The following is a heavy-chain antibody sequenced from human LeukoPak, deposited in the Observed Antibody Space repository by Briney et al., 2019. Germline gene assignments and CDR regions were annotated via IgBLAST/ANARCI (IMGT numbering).Heavy chain of an antibody. J-gene: IGHJ5*02. D-gene: IGHD5-12*01. CDR2: TYYRSQWYN. Sequence: SQTLSLTCAISGDSVSSNSAAWNWIRQSPSRGLEWLGRTYYRSQWYNDYAVSVKSRITINPDTSKNQFSLQLNSVTPEDTAVYYCARDHLRGYSGYDYEEGYWFDPWGQGTLVTVSS. CDR1: GDSVSSNSAA. V-gene: IGHV6-1*01. CDR3: ARDHLRGYSGYDYEEGYWFDP.